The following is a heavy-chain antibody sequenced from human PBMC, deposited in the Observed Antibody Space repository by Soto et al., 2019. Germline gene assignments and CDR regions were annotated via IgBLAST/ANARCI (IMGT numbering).Heavy chain of an antibody. J-gene: IGHJ4*02. CDR3: ARGFNYGSGDY. CDR2: INAGNGNT. CDR1: GYTFTSYA. V-gene: IGHV1-3*05. Sequence: QVQLVQSGAEEKKPGASVKVSCKASGYTFTSYAMLWVRQAPGQRLEWMGWINAGNGNTKYSQKFQGRVTITRDTSAITAYMELSSLRSEDTAVYYCARGFNYGSGDYWGQGTLVTVSS. D-gene: IGHD3-10*01.